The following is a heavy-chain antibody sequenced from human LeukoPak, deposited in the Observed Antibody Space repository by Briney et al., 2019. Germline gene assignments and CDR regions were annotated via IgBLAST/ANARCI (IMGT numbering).Heavy chain of an antibody. D-gene: IGHD3-10*02. J-gene: IGHJ6*04. CDR3: AELGITMIGGV. CDR2: ISDSSATI. V-gene: IGHV3-48*03. CDR1: GFTFRNYE. Sequence: PGGSLRLSCAASGFTFRNYEMNWVRQAPGKGLEWLSYISDSSATIFYADSVKGRFTTSRDNAKNSLYLQMNSLRAEDTAVYYCAELGITMIGGVWGKGTTVTISS.